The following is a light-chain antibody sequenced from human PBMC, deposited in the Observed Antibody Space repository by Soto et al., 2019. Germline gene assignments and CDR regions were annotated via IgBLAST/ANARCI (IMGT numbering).Light chain of an antibody. J-gene: IGKJ5*01. Sequence: DIQLTQSPSSLSASVGDRVTITCRASQSISSYLNWYQQRPGKAPNLLIYATSSLRTGVPSRFRGSRSGAAFTLTISNLQPEDFATYFCQQSYSTPPTTFGQGTRLEIK. CDR2: ATS. V-gene: IGKV1-39*01. CDR3: QQSYSTPPTT. CDR1: QSISSY.